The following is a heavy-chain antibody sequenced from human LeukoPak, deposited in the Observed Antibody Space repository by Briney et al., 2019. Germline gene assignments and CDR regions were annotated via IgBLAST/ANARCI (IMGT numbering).Heavy chain of an antibody. CDR1: GDSITGYY. Sequence: SETLSLTCSVSGDSITGYYWGWIRQPPGKGLEWIGNIYYTGNTYYNSSLKNRVTISVDTSKNQFSLKLSSVTAADTAVYYCARAHCSGGSCYDYWGQGTLVTVSS. CDR2: IYYTGNT. J-gene: IGHJ4*02. CDR3: ARAHCSGGSCYDY. V-gene: IGHV4-38-2*02. D-gene: IGHD2-15*01.